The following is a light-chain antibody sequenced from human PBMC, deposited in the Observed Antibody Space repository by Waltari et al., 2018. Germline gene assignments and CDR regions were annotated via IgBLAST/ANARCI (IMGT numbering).Light chain of an antibody. CDR2: EVS. CDR1: SIDVGAYSY. Sequence: QSALTPPASVSGSPGQSITISCSGTSIDVGAYSYVSWYQHHPGTAPKLMIFEVSNRPSGVSDRFSGSKSGNTASLTISGLQAEDEADYYCSSFTTTSTWVFGGGTKLTVL. J-gene: IGLJ3*02. CDR3: SSFTTTSTWV. V-gene: IGLV2-14*01.